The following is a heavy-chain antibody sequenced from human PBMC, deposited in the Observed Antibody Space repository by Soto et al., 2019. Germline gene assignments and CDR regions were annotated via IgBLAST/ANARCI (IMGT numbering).Heavy chain of an antibody. D-gene: IGHD3-16*01. CDR1: GYTFTTYG. CDR3: GRGGGIYSIAWPIDH. Sequence: ASVKVSCKASGYTFTTYGISWVRQAPGQGLEWMGWIGLYNDNRNYEQKFQGRVTMTTDTSTSTAYMELRNLRSDDTAVYYRGRGGGIYSIAWPIDHWGQGTLVTVS. CDR2: IGLYNDNR. V-gene: IGHV1-18*04. J-gene: IGHJ4*02.